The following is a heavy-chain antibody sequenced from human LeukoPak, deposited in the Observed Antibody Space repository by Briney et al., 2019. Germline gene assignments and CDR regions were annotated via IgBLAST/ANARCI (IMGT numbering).Heavy chain of an antibody. J-gene: IGHJ4*02. CDR3: ARDRHSGSSLVYFDY. D-gene: IGHD1-26*01. CDR1: GFTVSNNY. V-gene: IGHV3-53*01. CDR2: IYSGGST. Sequence: PGGSLRLPCAASGFTVSNNYMSWVRQAPGKGLEWVSVIYSGGSTYYADSVKGRFTISRDNSKNTLYLQMNSLRAEDTAVYYCARDRHSGSSLVYFDYWGQGTLVTVSS.